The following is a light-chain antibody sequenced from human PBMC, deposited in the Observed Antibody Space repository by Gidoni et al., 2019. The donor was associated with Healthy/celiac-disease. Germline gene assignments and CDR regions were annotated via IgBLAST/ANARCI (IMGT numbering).Light chain of an antibody. CDR1: SSDVGGYNY. V-gene: IGLV2-14*01. Sequence: QSARLPPCFVARAPRQPITTPCTGASSDVGGYNYVSWYPQHPGKAPKLMIYEVSNRPSGVSTRFSGSKSGNTASLTISGLQAEDEADYSCSSYTSSSTYVFGTGTKLTVL. J-gene: IGLJ1*01. CDR3: SSYTSSSTYV. CDR2: EVS.